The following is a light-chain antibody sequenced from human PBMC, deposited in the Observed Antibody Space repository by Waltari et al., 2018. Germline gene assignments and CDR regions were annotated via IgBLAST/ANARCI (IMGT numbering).Light chain of an antibody. Sequence: QSALTQPASVSGSPGQSITISCSGTNSDVGGYEYVSWYQHHPGKAPKLIIYDVTKGPSGVSNRFSGSKSGNTASLTISGLQAEDEADYYCSSYAGGNNLLFGGGTKVTVL. V-gene: IGLV2-23*02. CDR3: SSYAGGNNLL. CDR1: NSDVGGYEY. CDR2: DVT. J-gene: IGLJ2*01.